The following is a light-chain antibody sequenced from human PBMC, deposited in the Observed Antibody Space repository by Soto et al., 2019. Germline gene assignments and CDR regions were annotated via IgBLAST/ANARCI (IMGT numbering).Light chain of an antibody. J-gene: IGLJ1*01. CDR3: CSYACSITPYV. V-gene: IGLV2-23*02. CDR2: EVS. Sequence: QSVLTQPASVSGSPGQSITISCTGXSSDVGSYNLVSWYQQHPGKAPKLMIYEVSKRPSGVSNRFSGSKSGNTASLTISGLQAEDEADYSCCSYACSITPYVFGTGTMHPVL. CDR1: SSDVGSYNL.